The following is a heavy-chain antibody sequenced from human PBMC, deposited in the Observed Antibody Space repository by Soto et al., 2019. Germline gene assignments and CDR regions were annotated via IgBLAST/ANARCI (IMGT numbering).Heavy chain of an antibody. CDR1: GGSISSSTYY. J-gene: IGHJ4*02. D-gene: IGHD4-17*01. Sequence: SETLSLTCTVSGGSISSSTYYWGWIRQPPGKGLEWIGSIYYSGSTYYTPSLKSRVTISVDTSKNQFSLKLSSVTAADTAVYYCARRYFYGDYMELDYWGQGTLVTVS. CDR2: IYYSGST. CDR3: ARRYFYGDYMELDY. V-gene: IGHV4-39*01.